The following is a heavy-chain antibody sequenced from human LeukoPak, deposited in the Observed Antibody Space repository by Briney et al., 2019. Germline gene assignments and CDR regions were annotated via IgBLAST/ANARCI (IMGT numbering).Heavy chain of an antibody. D-gene: IGHD3-3*01. CDR2: IYYSGST. Sequence: SETLSLTCTGSGGSISSYYWSWIRQPPGKGLEWIGYIYYSGSTNYNPSLKSRVTVSVDTSKNQFSLKLSSVTAADTAVYYCARDGDGSGYFDYWGQGTLVTVSS. CDR1: GGSISSYY. CDR3: ARDGDGSGYFDY. V-gene: IGHV4-59*01. J-gene: IGHJ4*02.